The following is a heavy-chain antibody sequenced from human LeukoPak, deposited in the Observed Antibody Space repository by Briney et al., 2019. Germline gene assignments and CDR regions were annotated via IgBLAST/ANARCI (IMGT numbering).Heavy chain of an antibody. V-gene: IGHV4-34*01. Sequence: SETLSLTCAVYGGSFSGFYWSWIRQPPGKGQEWIGEIDHSGSTTYNPSLKSRVTIAVDTSKNQFSLKLSSVTAADTAVYYCARGDDGPTHYFDYWGQGTLVSVSS. D-gene: IGHD4/OR15-4a*01. CDR1: GGSFSGFY. CDR2: IDHSGST. J-gene: IGHJ4*02. CDR3: ARGDDGPTHYFDY.